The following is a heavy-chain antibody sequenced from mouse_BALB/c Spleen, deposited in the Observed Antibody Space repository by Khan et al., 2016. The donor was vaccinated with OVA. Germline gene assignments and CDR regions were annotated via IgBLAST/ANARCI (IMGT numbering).Heavy chain of an antibody. J-gene: IGHJ4*01. V-gene: IGHV1-87*01. CDR1: GYTFTSYW. D-gene: IGHD1-1*01. CDR3: ARESITTVAMNY. CDR2: IYPGDGDT. Sequence: QVHVKQSGAELARPGASVKLSCKASGYTFTSYWMQWVKQRPGQGLEWIGAIYPGDGDTRYTQMFKGKATLTADKSSSTAYLQLSSLASEDSAVYYCARESITTVAMNYWGQGTSVTVSS.